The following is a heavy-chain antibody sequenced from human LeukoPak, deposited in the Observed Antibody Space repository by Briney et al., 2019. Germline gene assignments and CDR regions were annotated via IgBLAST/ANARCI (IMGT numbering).Heavy chain of an antibody. CDR3: ARGGYCSSTSCYPPIYYYYGMDV. Sequence: GASVKVSCKASGYTFTSYGISWVRQAPGQGLEWMGWISAYNGNTNYAQKLQGRVTMTTDTSTSTAYMELGSLRSDDTAVYYCARGGYCSSTSCYPPIYYYYGMDVWGQGTTVTVSS. CDR2: ISAYNGNT. D-gene: IGHD2-2*01. J-gene: IGHJ6*02. CDR1: GYTFTSYG. V-gene: IGHV1-18*01.